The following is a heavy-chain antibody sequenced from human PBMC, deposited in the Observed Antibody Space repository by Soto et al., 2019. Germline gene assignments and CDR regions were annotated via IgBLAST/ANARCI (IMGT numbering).Heavy chain of an antibody. D-gene: IGHD1-7*01. CDR3: ARGPNGNYRRFDY. J-gene: IGHJ4*02. V-gene: IGHV4-34*01. CDR2: INRSGSS. Sequence: QVQLQQWGAGLLEPSETLSLTCVVYGGSFTGYFWCWIRQSPGTGLEWIGQINRSGSSNYNPSLKSRGTNSVLTSKNEVSLDPSSVTAADEAVYFCARGPNGNYRRFDYWGLGTLVTVSS. CDR1: GGSFTGYF.